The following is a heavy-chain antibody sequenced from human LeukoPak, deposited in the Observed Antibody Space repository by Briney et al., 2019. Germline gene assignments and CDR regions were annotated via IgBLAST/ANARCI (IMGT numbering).Heavy chain of an antibody. CDR2: MCDSGAT. CDR1: GGSMSPYC. V-gene: IGHV4-59*01. D-gene: IGHD1-26*01. J-gene: IGHJ4*02. CDR3: TSWIVGAHVDY. Sequence: SETLSLTCAVSGGSMSPYCWSWIRQSPETGLEWLSCMCDSGATKYNTSLKSRATISLDTSKNQYSPTLTSVTAADTAVYYGTSWIVGAHVDYWGQGTLVTVSS.